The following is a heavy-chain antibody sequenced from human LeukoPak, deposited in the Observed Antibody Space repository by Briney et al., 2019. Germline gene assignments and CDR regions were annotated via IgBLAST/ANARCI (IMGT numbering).Heavy chain of an antibody. Sequence: GESLKISCKGSGYIFTNNWIGWVRQMPGKGLEWMGIIYPGNFDTRYGPSFQAQVTISADKSISTAYLQWSSLKASDTAMYYCARRGDAFDIWGQGTMVTVSS. CDR2: IYPGNFDT. V-gene: IGHV5-51*01. CDR3: ARRGDAFDI. J-gene: IGHJ3*02. CDR1: GYIFTNNW.